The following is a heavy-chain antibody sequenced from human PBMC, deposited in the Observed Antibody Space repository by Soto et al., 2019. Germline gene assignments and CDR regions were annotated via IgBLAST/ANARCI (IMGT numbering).Heavy chain of an antibody. D-gene: IGHD3-16*01. CDR1: GGTXTSYA. Sequence: SXKVSYKASGGTXTSYAIRLVRQAPGQGLEWMGGIIPIFGTANYAQKFQGRVTITADKSTSTAYMELSSLRSEDTAVYYCARDWGSGYYFDYWGQGTLVTVSS. CDR3: ARDWGSGYYFDY. CDR2: IIPIFGTA. J-gene: IGHJ4*02. V-gene: IGHV1-69*06.